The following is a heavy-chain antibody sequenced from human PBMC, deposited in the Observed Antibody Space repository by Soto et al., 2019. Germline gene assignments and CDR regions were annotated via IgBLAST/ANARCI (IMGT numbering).Heavy chain of an antibody. CDR1: GGTFSSYA. V-gene: IGHV1-69*13. CDR2: IIPIFGTA. Sequence: GASVKVSCKASGGTFSSYAISWVRQAPGQGLEWMGGIIPIFGTANYAQKFQGRVTITADESTSTAYMELSSLRSEDTAVYYCVREGYYYDSSGTDAFDIWGQGTIVTVSS. J-gene: IGHJ3*02. CDR3: VREGYYYDSSGTDAFDI. D-gene: IGHD3-22*01.